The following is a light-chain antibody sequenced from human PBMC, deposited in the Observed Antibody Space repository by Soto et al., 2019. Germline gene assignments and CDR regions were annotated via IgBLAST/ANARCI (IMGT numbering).Light chain of an antibody. CDR1: QSISSW. J-gene: IGKJ1*01. V-gene: IGKV1-5*01. CDR2: DAS. Sequence: DIQMTQSPSTLSASVGDRVTITCRASQSISSWWAWYQQKPGKAPKLLIYDASSLESGVPSRFSGSGSGTEFTLTISSLQPDDVSTYYCLQHSSYLSFGQGTKVDIK. CDR3: LQHSSYLS.